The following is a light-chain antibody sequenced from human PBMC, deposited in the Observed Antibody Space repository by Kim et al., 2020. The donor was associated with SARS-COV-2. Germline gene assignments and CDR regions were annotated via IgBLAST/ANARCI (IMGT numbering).Light chain of an antibody. Sequence: RATINCKSSQSVLTGSNNKNALAWFQHKPGQPPKLLIDWASTRESGVPDRFSGSGSGTDFTLTISTLQAEDVAVYYCQQYYSTPHTFGQGTKLEI. CDR1: QSVLTGSNNKNA. CDR3: QQYYSTPHT. CDR2: WAS. V-gene: IGKV4-1*01. J-gene: IGKJ2*01.